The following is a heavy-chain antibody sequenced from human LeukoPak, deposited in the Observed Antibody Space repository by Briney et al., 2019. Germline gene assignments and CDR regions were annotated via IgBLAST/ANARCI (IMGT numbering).Heavy chain of an antibody. D-gene: IGHD3-3*01. Sequence: SETLSLTCTVSGGSISNCYYSWIRQPPGKGLEWIGYISYSGDTKYSPSLKGRVTMSVDTSKNQFSLKLSSVTAADTAVYYCAKSGGGDLRSGYYTGWFDPWGQGTLVTL. V-gene: IGHV4-59*01. CDR2: ISYSGDT. J-gene: IGHJ5*02. CDR3: AKSGGGDLRSGYYTGWFDP. CDR1: GGSISNCY.